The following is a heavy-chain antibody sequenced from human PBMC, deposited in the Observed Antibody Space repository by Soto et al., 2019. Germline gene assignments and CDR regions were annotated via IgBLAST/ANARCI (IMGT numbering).Heavy chain of an antibody. J-gene: IGHJ6*03. CDR3: ARGKSIAVAAHYYYYMDV. Sequence: ASVKVSCKASGYTFTSYDINWVRQATGQGLEWMGWMNPNSGNTGYAQKFQGRVTMTRNTSISTAYMELSSLRSEDRAVYYCARGKSIAVAAHYYYYMDVWGKGTTVTVSS. CDR1: GYTFTSYD. CDR2: MNPNSGNT. V-gene: IGHV1-8*01. D-gene: IGHD6-19*01.